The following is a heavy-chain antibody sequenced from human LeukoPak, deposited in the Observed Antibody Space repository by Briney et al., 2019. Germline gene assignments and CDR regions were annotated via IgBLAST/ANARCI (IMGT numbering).Heavy chain of an antibody. Sequence: GGSLRLSCAASGFTYITYWMNWVRQAPGKGLEWVAVIWYDGSNKYYADSVKGRFTISRDNSKNTLYLQMNSLRAEDTAVYYCARDRLARWNYVTYYFDYWGQGTLVTVSS. CDR2: IWYDGSNK. J-gene: IGHJ4*02. V-gene: IGHV3-33*08. CDR1: GFTYITYW. CDR3: ARDRLARWNYVTYYFDY. D-gene: IGHD1-7*01.